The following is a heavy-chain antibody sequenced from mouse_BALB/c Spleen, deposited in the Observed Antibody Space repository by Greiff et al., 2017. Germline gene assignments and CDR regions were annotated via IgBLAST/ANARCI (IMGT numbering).Heavy chain of an antibody. CDR3: ARQYDYGGFFDY. CDR2: ISSGGSYT. D-gene: IGHD2-4*01. V-gene: IGHV5-9-3*01. J-gene: IGHJ2*01. Sequence: EVQLVESGGGLVKPGGSLKLSCAASGFTFSSYAMSWVRQTPEKRLEWVATISSGGSYTYYPDSVKGRFTISRDNAKNTLYLQMSSLRSEDTAMYYCARQYDYGGFFDYWGQGTTLTVSS. CDR1: GFTFSSYA.